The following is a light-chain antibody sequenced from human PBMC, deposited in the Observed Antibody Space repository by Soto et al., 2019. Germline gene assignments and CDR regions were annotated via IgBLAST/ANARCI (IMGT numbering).Light chain of an antibody. CDR2: AAS. V-gene: IGKV1-8*01. Sequence: AVLITQSPSSLSASTGDRVTITCRASQGISSYLAWYQQKPGKAPKLLIYAASTLQSGVPSRFSGSGSGTDFTLTISCLQSEDFAVYYCQQYDNWPWTFGQGTKVDI. J-gene: IGKJ1*01. CDR3: QQYDNWPWT. CDR1: QGISSY.